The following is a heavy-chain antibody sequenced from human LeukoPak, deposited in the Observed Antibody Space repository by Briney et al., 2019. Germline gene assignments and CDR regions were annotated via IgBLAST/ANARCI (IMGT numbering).Heavy chain of an antibody. V-gene: IGHV3-48*04. CDR2: ITTSGTI. D-gene: IGHD2/OR15-2a*01. CDR3: ARSSLSSVY. J-gene: IGHJ4*02. Sequence: GGSLRLSCAASGITFSSYSMNWVRQAPGKGLEWVSYITTSGTIYYADSVKGRFTISRDNAKNSLYLQMNSLRAEDTAVYYCARSSLSSVYWGQGTLVTVSS. CDR1: GITFSSYS.